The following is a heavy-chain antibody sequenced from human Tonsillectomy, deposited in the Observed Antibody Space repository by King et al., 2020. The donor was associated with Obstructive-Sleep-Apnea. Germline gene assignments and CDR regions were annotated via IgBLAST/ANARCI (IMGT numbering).Heavy chain of an antibody. D-gene: IGHD6-13*01. Sequence: QLQESGPGLVKPSETLSLTCTVSGGSISSSSYYWGWIRQPPGKGLEWIGTIYYIGSTYYNPSLKGRVTFSIYTSKNQFSLGLSSMTAADTAVYYCARDAVAAADSFDYWGQGTLVTVSS. CDR1: GGSISSSSYY. J-gene: IGHJ4*02. CDR2: IYYIGST. V-gene: IGHV4-39*07. CDR3: ARDAVAAADSFDY.